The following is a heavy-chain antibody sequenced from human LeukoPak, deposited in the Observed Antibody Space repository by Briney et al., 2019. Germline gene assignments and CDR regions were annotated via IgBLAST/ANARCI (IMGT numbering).Heavy chain of an antibody. J-gene: IGHJ4*02. CDR2: IDPSDSYT. D-gene: IGHD6-13*01. V-gene: IGHV5-10-1*04. Sequence: GESLKISCKGSGYSFTSYWISWVRQMPGKGLEWMGRIDPSDSYTNYSPSFQGQVTISADKSISTAYLQWSSLKASDTAMYYCARTTTPYSSSWYEPFDYWGQGTLVTVSS. CDR1: GYSFTSYW. CDR3: ARTTTPYSSSWYEPFDY.